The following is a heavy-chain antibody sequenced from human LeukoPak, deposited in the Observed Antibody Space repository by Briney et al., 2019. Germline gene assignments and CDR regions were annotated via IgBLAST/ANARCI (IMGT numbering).Heavy chain of an antibody. J-gene: IGHJ4*02. CDR3: ARGGVPGGFYGSFDY. CDR1: GGSISTYY. V-gene: IGHV4-59*01. D-gene: IGHD3-3*01. Sequence: SETLSLTCTVSGGSISTYYWSWMRQPPGRGLEWIGYIYYSGSTNHNPSLQSRVTISVDASKNQFSLKLNSVTAADTTVYYCARGGVPGGFYGSFDYWGQGALVSVSS. CDR2: IYYSGST.